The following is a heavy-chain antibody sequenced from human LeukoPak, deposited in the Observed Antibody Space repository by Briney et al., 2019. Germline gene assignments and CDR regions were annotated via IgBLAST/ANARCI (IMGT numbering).Heavy chain of an antibody. CDR3: ATSSGYDSPPRDY. J-gene: IGHJ4*02. CDR2: ISGSGGST. D-gene: IGHD5-12*01. V-gene: IGHV3-23*01. Sequence: GGSLRVSCAASGFTFSSYAMSWVRQAPGNGLEWVSAISGSGGSTYYADSVKGRFTISRDNSKNTLYLQMNSLRAEDTAVYYCATSSGYDSPPRDYWGQGTLVTVSS. CDR1: GFTFSSYA.